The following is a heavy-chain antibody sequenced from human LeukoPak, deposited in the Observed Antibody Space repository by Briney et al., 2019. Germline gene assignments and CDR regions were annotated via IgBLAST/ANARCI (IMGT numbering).Heavy chain of an antibody. CDR3: ARLAMENGDDYEHRWFDP. CDR1: GYSFTSYW. CDR2: IYPGDSDT. J-gene: IGHJ5*02. V-gene: IGHV5-51*01. D-gene: IGHD5-24*01. Sequence: RGESLKISCKGSGYSFTSYWIGWVRQMPGKGLEWMGIIYPGDSDTRYSPSFQGQVTISADKSINTAYLQWSSLKASDTAIYYCARLAMENGDDYEHRWFDPWGQGTLVTVSS.